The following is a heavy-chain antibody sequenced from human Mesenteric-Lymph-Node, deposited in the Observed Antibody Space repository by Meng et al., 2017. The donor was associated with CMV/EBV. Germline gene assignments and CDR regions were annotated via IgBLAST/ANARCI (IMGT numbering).Heavy chain of an antibody. CDR1: GFTFGDYA. J-gene: IGHJ4*02. CDR3: AKGVGSSGWYFYFDY. Sequence: GGSLRLSCTASGFTFGDYAMSWVRQAPGKGLEWVSVIYSGGSTYYADSVKGRFTISRDNSKNTLYLQMNSLRAEDTAVYYCAKGVGSSGWYFYFDYWGQGTLVTVSS. CDR2: IYSGGST. V-gene: IGHV3-23*03. D-gene: IGHD6-19*01.